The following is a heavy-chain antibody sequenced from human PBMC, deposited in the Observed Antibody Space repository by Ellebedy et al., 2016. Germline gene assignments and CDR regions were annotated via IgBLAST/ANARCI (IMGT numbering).Heavy chain of an antibody. Sequence: GESLKISCAASGFTFSSYAMHWVRQAPGKGLEWVAVISYDGSNKYYADSVKGRFTISRDNSKNTLYLQLSSLRAEDTALYYCAKSQYRRQPDTVTLWYFDLWGRGTLVTVSS. J-gene: IGHJ2*01. V-gene: IGHV3-30*04. D-gene: IGHD4-17*01. CDR1: GFTFSSYA. CDR2: ISYDGSNK. CDR3: AKSQYRRQPDTVTLWYFDL.